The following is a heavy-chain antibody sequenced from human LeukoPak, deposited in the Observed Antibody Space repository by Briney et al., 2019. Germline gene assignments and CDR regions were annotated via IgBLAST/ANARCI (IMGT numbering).Heavy chain of an antibody. CDR2: ISYDGSNK. CDR3: AKDQGRWELLAYFDY. J-gene: IGHJ4*02. CDR1: GFTFSSYG. Sequence: GGSLRLSCAASGFTFSSYGMHWVRRAPGKGLERVAVISYDGSNKYYADSVKGRFTISRDNSKNTLYLQMNSLRAEDTAVYYCAKDQGRWELLAYFDYWGQGTLVTVSS. V-gene: IGHV3-30*18. D-gene: IGHD1-26*01.